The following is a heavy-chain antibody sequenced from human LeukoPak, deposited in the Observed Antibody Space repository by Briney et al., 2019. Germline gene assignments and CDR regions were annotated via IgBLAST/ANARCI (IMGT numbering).Heavy chain of an antibody. V-gene: IGHV4-59*11. CDR1: GGSISSHY. D-gene: IGHD3-10*01. CDR2: IYYSGST. Sequence: SETLSLTCTVSGGSISSHYGSWIRQPPGKGLEWIGYIYYSGSTNYNPSLKSRVTISVDTSKNQFSLKLSSVTAADTAVYYCARDFGSVAFDIWGQGTMVTVSS. J-gene: IGHJ3*02. CDR3: ARDFGSVAFDI.